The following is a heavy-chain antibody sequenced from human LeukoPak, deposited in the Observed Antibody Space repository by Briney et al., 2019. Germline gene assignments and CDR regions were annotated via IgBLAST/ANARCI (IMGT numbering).Heavy chain of an antibody. CDR1: GGSISSGGYY. V-gene: IGHV4-31*03. CDR3: ARLLGFCSSTSCSGNYGMDV. D-gene: IGHD2-2*01. Sequence: SETLSLTFTVSGGSISSGGYYWSWIRQHPGKGLEWIGYIYYSGSTYYNPSLKSRVTISVDTSKNQFSLKVSSVTAADTAVYYCARLLGFCSSTSCSGNYGMDVWGQGTTVTVSS. CDR2: IYYSGST. J-gene: IGHJ6*02.